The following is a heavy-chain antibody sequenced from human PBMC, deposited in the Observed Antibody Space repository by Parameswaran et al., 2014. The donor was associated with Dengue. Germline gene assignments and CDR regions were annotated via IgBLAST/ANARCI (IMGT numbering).Heavy chain of an antibody. J-gene: IGHJ5*02. CDR3: ARVARYDSNTYFPSSDP. V-gene: IGHV3-48*04. CDR2: ISSGSSTI. D-gene: IGHD3-22*01. Sequence: VRQAPGKGLEWVSYISSGSSTIYYADSAKGRFTISRDNAKNSLYLQMNSLRAEDTAVYYCARVARYDSNTYFPSSDPWGQGTLVTVSS.